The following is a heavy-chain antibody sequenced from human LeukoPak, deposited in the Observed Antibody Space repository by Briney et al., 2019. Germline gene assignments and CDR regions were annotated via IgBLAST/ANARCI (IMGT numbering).Heavy chain of an antibody. V-gene: IGHV3-7*01. CDR2: IKQDGSEK. CDR1: GFTFSSYW. J-gene: IGHJ4*02. D-gene: IGHD6-25*01. CDR3: AKTFSSDWYFDY. Sequence: GGSLRLSCAASGFTFSSYWMSWVRQAPGKGLEWVANIKQDGSEKYYVDSVKGRFTISRDNSKNTLYLQMNSLRAEDTAVYYCAKTFSSDWYFDYWGQGTLVTVAS.